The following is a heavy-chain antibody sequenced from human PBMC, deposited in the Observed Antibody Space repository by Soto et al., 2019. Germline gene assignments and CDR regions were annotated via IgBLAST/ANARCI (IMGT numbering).Heavy chain of an antibody. J-gene: IGHJ4*02. CDR1: EDIFRSSG. V-gene: IGHV3-33*01. CDR3: ARDGIASVAFWGYLDY. CDR2: IRFDGSNI. D-gene: IGHD2-21*01. Sequence: GGSMRLSCAAPEDIFRSSGVHGARKAPGKGREGVAIIRFDGSNINYADAVMGRFTISRDNSKNMLYLEMYSLRVEDTAVYYCARDGIASVAFWGYLDYWGQGTLVPVSS.